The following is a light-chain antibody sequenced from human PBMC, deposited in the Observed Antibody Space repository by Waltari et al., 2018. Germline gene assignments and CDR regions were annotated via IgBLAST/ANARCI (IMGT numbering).Light chain of an antibody. CDR3: QQYNSYPFT. V-gene: IGKV1-5*03. J-gene: IGKJ3*01. CDR2: KAS. CDR1: QSISSW. Sequence: TCRASQSISSWLAWYQQEPGKAPKLLIYKASSLESGVPSRFSGSGSGTEFTLTISSLQPDDFATYYCQQYNSYPFTFGPGTKVDIK.